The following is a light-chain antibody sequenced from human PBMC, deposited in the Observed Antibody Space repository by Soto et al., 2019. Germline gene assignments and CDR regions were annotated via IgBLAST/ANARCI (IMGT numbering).Light chain of an antibody. CDR3: CSHAGNNNYV. Sequence: QSVLTQPPSASGSPGQSAAISCTGTSRDVGGQNYVSWYQQHPGKAPKLIICAVSNRPSGVPDRFSGSKSGNTASLTISGLRAEDEADYYCCSHAGNNNYVFGTGTKVTVL. J-gene: IGLJ1*01. V-gene: IGLV2-8*01. CDR2: AVS. CDR1: SRDVGGQNY.